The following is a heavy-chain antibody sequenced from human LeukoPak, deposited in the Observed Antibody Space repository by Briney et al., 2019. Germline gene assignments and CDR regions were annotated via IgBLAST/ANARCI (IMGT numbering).Heavy chain of an antibody. J-gene: IGHJ1*01. CDR3: ARHPGGGSSSWYPYFQH. V-gene: IGHV6-1*01. CDR2: TYYRSKWYN. CDR1: GDSVSSNSAA. Sequence: SQTLSLTCAISGDSVSSNSAAWNWIRQSPSRGLEWLGRTYYRSKWYNDYAVSVKSRITINPDTSKNQFSLKLSSVTAADTAVYYCARHPGGGSSSWYPYFQHWGQGTLVTVSS. D-gene: IGHD6-13*01.